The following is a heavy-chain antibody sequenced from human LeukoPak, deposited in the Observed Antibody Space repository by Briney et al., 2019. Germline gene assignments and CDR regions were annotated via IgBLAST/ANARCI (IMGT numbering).Heavy chain of an antibody. D-gene: IGHD6-13*01. CDR2: ISDYNGNT. CDR3: ARDFASSSQDY. J-gene: IGHJ4*02. V-gene: IGHV1-18*01. CDR1: GYTFTIYG. Sequence: ASVKVSCKASGYTFTIYGISWVRQAPGQGLEWMGWISDYNGNTNYAQKLQGRVAMTTVTSTSTAYMELRSLRSDDTAVYYCARDFASSSQDYWGQGTLVTVSS.